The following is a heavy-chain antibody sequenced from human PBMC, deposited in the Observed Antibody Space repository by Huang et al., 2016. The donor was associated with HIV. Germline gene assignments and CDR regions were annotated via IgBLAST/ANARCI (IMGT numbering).Heavy chain of an antibody. CDR3: ARGRGSSWSLFDT. V-gene: IGHV4-34*02. J-gene: IGHJ4*02. Sequence: QVHLEQWGARLLKPSDTLSLTCAVYGESLSDFFWSWIRQPPGKGLEWIGEINQSGRTNYNPSLKSRVTIAVDTFKKQFSLKLKSVTAADTSMYYCARGRGSSWSLFDTWGQGSLVTVFS. CDR2: INQSGRT. CDR1: GESLSDFF. D-gene: IGHD6-13*01.